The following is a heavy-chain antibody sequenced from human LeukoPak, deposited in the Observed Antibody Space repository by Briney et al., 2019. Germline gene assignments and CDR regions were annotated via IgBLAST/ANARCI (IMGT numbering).Heavy chain of an antibody. CDR1: GGSISSYY. D-gene: IGHD6-13*01. V-gene: IGHV4-59*08. J-gene: IGHJ5*01. CDR2: IYYSGST. CDR3: ARHKNEAGTIGS. Sequence: SETLSLTGTGSGGSISSYYWSWIRQPPGKGLEWSGYIYYSGSTNYNPSLKSRVTISVDTSKNQFSLKLSSVTAADTAVYYCARHKNEAGTIGSWGQGNLVTVSS.